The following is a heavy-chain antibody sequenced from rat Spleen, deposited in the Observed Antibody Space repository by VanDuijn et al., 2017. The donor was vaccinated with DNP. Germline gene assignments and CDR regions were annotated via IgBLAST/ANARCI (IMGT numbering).Heavy chain of an antibody. Sequence: QVQMKETGPGLVQTTQTLSVTCTVSGFSLTSYGVSWVRQPPGKGLEWIAARSSGGSTYYNSVLKSRLSINRDTSESQVFLKMNSLQTEDTAMYFCARSHTTGLTWFAYWGQGTLVTVSS. V-gene: IGHV2S12*01. CDR1: GFSLTSYG. J-gene: IGHJ3*01. CDR3: ARSHTTGLTWFAY. D-gene: IGHD1-9*01. CDR2: RSSGGST.